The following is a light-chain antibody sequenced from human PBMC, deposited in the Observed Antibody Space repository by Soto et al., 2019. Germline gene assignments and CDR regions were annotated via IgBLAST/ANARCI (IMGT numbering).Light chain of an antibody. CDR2: GAS. CDR1: QSVPSDX. Sequence: EIVLTQSPGXLSLSPGERATLSCRASQSVPSDXLAWYRHKPGQAPRLLIYGASSRATGVPDRVSGSGSGTDFTLTINRLEPEDFAVYYCXQYGNFPYTFGQGTKLEIK. CDR3: XQYGNFPYT. V-gene: IGKV3-20*01. J-gene: IGKJ2*01.